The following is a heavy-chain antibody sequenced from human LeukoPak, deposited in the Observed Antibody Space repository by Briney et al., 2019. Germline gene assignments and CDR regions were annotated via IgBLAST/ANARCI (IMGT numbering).Heavy chain of an antibody. CDR2: LTWNSGSI. CDR1: GFTFDDYA. D-gene: IGHD2-8*02. CDR3: AKAGGHGQRELDF. Sequence: GRSLRLSCAAPGFTFDDYAMYWVRQAPGKGLEWVSGLTWNSGSIGYADSVKGRFTVSRDNAKNSLYLQMNSLRIEDTALYYCAKAGGHGQRELDFWGEGTLVTVSS. J-gene: IGHJ4*02. V-gene: IGHV3-9*01.